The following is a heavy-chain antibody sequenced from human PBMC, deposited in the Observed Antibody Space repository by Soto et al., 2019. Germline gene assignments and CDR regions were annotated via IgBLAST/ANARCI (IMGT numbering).Heavy chain of an antibody. CDR2: ISSSSSFI. J-gene: IGHJ4*02. V-gene: IGHV3-21*01. D-gene: IGHD3-9*01. CDR3: ARSYDILTGYSGFDY. CDR1: GFTFTSYS. Sequence: EVQLVESGGRLVKPGGSLRLSCAASGFTFTSYSMNWVRQAPGKGLEWVSSISSSSSFIYYADSVKGRFTISRDNAKNSLYLQMNSLRAEDTAMFYCARSYDILTGYSGFDYWGQGTLVTVSS.